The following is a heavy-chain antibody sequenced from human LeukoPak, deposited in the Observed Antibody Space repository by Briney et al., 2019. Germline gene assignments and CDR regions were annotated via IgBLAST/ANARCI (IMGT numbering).Heavy chain of an antibody. CDR2: IKQDGSEK. D-gene: IGHD3-10*01. CDR3: ARFWYGSGSYRVFDY. V-gene: IGHV3-7*04. CDR1: GFDFSSYW. Sequence: GGSLRLSCAASGFDFSSYWMSWVRQAPGKGLEWVANIKQDGSEKYYVDSVKGRFTISRDNTKNSLYLQMNSLRAEDTAVYYCARFWYGSGSYRVFDYWGQGTLVTVSS. J-gene: IGHJ4*02.